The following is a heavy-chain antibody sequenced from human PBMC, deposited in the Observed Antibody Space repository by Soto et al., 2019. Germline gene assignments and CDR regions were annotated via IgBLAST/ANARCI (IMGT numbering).Heavy chain of an antibody. D-gene: IGHD3-10*01. CDR1: GFTFSSYS. Sequence: EVQLVESGGGLVQPGGSLRLSCAASGFTFSSYSMNWVRQAPGKGLEWVSYISSSSSTIYYADSVKGRFTISRDNAKNSLYLQMNSLRAEDTAVYYFASGFASYYKVLDYWGQGTLVTVSS. J-gene: IGHJ4*02. CDR3: ASGFASYYKVLDY. CDR2: ISSSSSTI. V-gene: IGHV3-48*01.